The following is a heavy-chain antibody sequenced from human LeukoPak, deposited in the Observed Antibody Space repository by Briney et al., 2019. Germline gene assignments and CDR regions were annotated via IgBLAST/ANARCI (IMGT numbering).Heavy chain of an antibody. J-gene: IGHJ4*02. Sequence: PSETLSLTCTVSGGSISSYYWSWIRQPPGKGLEWIGYIYYSGSTNYNPSLKSRVTISVDTSKNQFSLKLSSMTAADTAVYYCARHYDSSGYYYLNYWGQGTLVTVSS. CDR1: GGSISSYY. D-gene: IGHD3-22*01. CDR2: IYYSGST. V-gene: IGHV4-59*01. CDR3: ARHYDSSGYYYLNY.